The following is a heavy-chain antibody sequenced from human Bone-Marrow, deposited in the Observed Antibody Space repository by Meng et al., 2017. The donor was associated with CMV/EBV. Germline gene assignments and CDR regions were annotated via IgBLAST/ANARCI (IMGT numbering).Heavy chain of an antibody. CDR1: GYTFTSYD. Sequence: ASVKVSCKASGYTFTSYDINWVRQATGQGLEWMGWMNPNSGNTGYAQKFQGRLTIMRNTALNTTYMELTSLRSEDTAIYFCARGRIPAAAHYYYYYGMDVWGQGPTVTGSS. CDR3: ARGRIPAAAHYYYYYGMDV. J-gene: IGHJ6*02. CDR2: MNPNSGNT. D-gene: IGHD2-2*01. V-gene: IGHV1-8*01.